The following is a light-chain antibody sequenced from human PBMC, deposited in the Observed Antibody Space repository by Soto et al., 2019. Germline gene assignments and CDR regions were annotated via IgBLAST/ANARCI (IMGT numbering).Light chain of an antibody. Sequence: EIVLTQSPGTLSLSPGERATLSCRASQSVSSSYLAWYQQKPGQAPRLLIYGASSRATGIPDRFSGSGSGKDFTLTISRLEPEDFGVYYCQQYGSSLLTFGQGTKVEIK. CDR1: QSVSSSY. CDR2: GAS. V-gene: IGKV3-20*01. CDR3: QQYGSSLLT. J-gene: IGKJ1*01.